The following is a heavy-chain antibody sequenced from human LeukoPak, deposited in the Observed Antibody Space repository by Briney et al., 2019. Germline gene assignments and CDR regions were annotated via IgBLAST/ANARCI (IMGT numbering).Heavy chain of an antibody. CDR2: IIPILGTA. D-gene: IGHD2-2*02. CDR3: ARGFGYCSSTSCYTPGDYYYYMDV. CDR1: GGTFSSYA. J-gene: IGHJ6*03. V-gene: IGHV1-69*11. Sequence: ASVKVSCKASGGTFSSYAISWVRQAPGQGLEWMGRIIPILGTANYAQKFQGRVTITADESTSTAYMELSSLRSEDTAVYYCARGFGYCSSTSCYTPGDYYYYMDVWGKGTTVTVSS.